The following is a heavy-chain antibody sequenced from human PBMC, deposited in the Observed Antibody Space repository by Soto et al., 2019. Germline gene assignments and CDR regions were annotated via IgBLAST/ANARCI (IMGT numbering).Heavy chain of an antibody. Sequence: QVQLVQSGAEVKKPGASVKVSCKASGYTFTSYGISWVRQAPGXXXXWMGWISAYNGNTNYAQKLQGRVTMTTDTSTSTAYMELRSLRSDDTAVYYCARDGSGTAWRSSGYFDLWGRGTLVTVSS. CDR3: ARDGSGTAWRSSGYFDL. CDR1: GYTFTSYG. D-gene: IGHD2-21*02. V-gene: IGHV1-18*01. CDR2: ISAYNGNT. J-gene: IGHJ2*01.